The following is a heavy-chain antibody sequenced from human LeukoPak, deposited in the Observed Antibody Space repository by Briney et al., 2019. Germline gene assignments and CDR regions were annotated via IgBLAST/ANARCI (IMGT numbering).Heavy chain of an antibody. D-gene: IGHD2-2*02. V-gene: IGHV1-46*01. CDR2: INPSGGST. CDR1: GYTFTSYY. J-gene: IGHJ5*02. Sequence: GASVKVSCKASGYTFTSYYMHWVRQAPGQGLEWMGIINPSGGSTSYAQKFQGRVTMTRDTSTSTVYMELSSLRSEDTAVYYCARGGPVVVVPAAIPQPNWSDPWGQGTLVTVSS. CDR3: ARGGPVVVVPAAIPQPNWSDP.